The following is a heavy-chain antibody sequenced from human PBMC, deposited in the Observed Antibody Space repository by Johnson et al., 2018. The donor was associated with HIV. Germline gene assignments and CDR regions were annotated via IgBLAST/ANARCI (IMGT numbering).Heavy chain of an antibody. CDR3: ARVGANFDAFDI. J-gene: IGHJ3*02. CDR2: LSWNSGSI. V-gene: IGHV3-9*01. CDR1: GFTFDDYA. Sequence: VQLVESGGDVVQPGKSLRLSCAASGFTFDDYAMHWVRQAPGKGLEWVSGLSWNSGSIGYADSVKGRFTISRDNAKNSLFLQMNSLRAEDTAVYYCARVGANFDAFDIWGQGTMVTVSS. D-gene: IGHD4/OR15-4a*01.